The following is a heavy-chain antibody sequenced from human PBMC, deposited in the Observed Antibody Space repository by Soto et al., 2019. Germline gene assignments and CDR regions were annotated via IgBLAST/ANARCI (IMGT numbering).Heavy chain of an antibody. CDR2: ISGSGTTI. D-gene: IGHD3-3*01. CDR1: GFTFSGYE. V-gene: IGHV3-48*03. Sequence: GGSLRLSCAASGFTFSGYEMNWVRQAPGKGLEWISYISGSGTTIYYADSVKGRFTISRDNAKKSLYLQMNSLRAEDTAVYYCAREATVFGVIIPTPMDVWGQGTTVTVSS. CDR3: AREATVFGVIIPTPMDV. J-gene: IGHJ6*02.